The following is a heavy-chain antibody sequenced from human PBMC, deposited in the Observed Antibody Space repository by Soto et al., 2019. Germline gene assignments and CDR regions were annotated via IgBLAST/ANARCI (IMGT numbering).Heavy chain of an antibody. V-gene: IGHV3-13*04. J-gene: IGHJ4*02. CDR3: ARAIGPTLFDY. CDR1: GFTFSSYD. Sequence: GGSLRLSCSASGFTFSSYDMHWVLQGPGKGLEWVSAIGTAGDTNYAGPVKGRFTISGENAKNSLYLQMNSLRAGDTAIYFCARAIGPTLFDYWGQGTLVTVSS. D-gene: IGHD3-22*01. CDR2: IGTAGDT.